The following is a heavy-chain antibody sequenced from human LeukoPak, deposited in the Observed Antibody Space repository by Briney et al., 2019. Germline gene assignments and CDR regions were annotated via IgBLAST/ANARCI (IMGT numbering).Heavy chain of an antibody. CDR3: ARHLYTYGSKGAFDI. D-gene: IGHD5-18*01. CDR1: GGSISTSNYY. J-gene: IGHJ3*02. Sequence: SETLSLTCTVSGGSISTSNYYWGWIRQPPGKGLEWIGNIFYSGSTYYSPSLKSRVTISLDTSRNQFSLKLNSVTAADTAVYYCARHLYTYGSKGAFDIWGQGTMVTVSS. CDR2: IFYSGST. V-gene: IGHV4-39*07.